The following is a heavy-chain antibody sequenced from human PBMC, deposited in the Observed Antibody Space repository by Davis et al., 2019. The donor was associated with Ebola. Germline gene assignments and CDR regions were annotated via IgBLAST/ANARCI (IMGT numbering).Heavy chain of an antibody. V-gene: IGHV1-69*06. Sequence: SVKVSCKASGGTFSSYAISWVRQAPGQGLEWMGGIIPIFGTANYAQKFQGRVTITADKSTSTAYMELSSLRSEDTAVYYCARAWYGSGSYYSYYYYGMDVWGQGTTVTVS. CDR2: IIPIFGTA. CDR3: ARAWYGSGSYYSYYYYGMDV. CDR1: GGTFSSYA. J-gene: IGHJ6*02. D-gene: IGHD3-10*01.